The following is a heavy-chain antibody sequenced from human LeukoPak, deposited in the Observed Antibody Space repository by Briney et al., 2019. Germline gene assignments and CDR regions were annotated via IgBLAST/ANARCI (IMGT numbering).Heavy chain of an antibody. Sequence: GRSLRLSCAASGFTFGSYGMHWVRQAPGKGLEWVAVISYDGSNKYYADSVKGRFTISRDNSKNTLYLQMNSLRAEDTAVYYCAKPYDSSGYYYVPFDYWGQGTLVTVSS. V-gene: IGHV3-30*18. CDR1: GFTFGSYG. D-gene: IGHD3-22*01. CDR2: ISYDGSNK. J-gene: IGHJ4*02. CDR3: AKPYDSSGYYYVPFDY.